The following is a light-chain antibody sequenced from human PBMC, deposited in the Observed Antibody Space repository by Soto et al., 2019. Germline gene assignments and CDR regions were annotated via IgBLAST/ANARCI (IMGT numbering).Light chain of an antibody. CDR3: QQHNKWPLT. J-gene: IGKJ5*01. Sequence: EIVMTPSPATLSVSPGERATLSCRASQSVSSNLAWYQQKPGQAPRLLIYGISTRATGISARFSGSGSGTEFTLTISSLQSEDFAVYYCQQHNKWPLTFGQGTRLENK. CDR1: QSVSSN. V-gene: IGKV3-15*01. CDR2: GIS.